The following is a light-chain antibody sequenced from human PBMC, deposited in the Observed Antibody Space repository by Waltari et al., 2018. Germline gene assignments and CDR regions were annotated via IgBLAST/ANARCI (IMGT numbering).Light chain of an antibody. J-gene: IGLJ2*01. CDR3: QAWDTTIVV. CDR1: QLGDKF. Sequence: SYELTQPPSVSVSPGQTPTIPVSADQLGDKFVAWYQQKSGQSPVLVIYQDMKRPSGIPERFSGSNSGNTATLTISGTQVDDEADFYCQAWDTTIVVFGGGTKLTVL. CDR2: QDM. V-gene: IGLV3-1*01.